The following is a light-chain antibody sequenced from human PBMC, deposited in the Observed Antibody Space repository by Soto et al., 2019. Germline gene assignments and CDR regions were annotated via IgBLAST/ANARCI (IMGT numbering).Light chain of an antibody. V-gene: IGKV3-15*01. CDR2: GAS. Sequence: EIVMTQSPATLSVYPGERVTLSCRASQSVSDNLAWYQQNPGQAPRLLIYGASTRATTTPARFSGSGSGTEFTLTISSLQSEDFADYFCQQSNNWPYTFGQGTKLDIK. CDR3: QQSNNWPYT. CDR1: QSVSDN. J-gene: IGKJ2*01.